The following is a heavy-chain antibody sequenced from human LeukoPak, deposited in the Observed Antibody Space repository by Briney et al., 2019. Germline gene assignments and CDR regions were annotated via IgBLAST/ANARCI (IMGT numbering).Heavy chain of an antibody. CDR3: ARDGTMNPMGWVYFAY. CDR2: MNSCGTNI. V-gene: IGHV3-48*03. Sequence: GGSLRLSCVASGFTFSTYEMNGVRQAPGKGLEWLSFMNSCGTNIHYADSVKGRFTISRDNAKNSLYLQMDSLRAEDTGVYYCARDGTMNPMGWVYFAYWGQGTLVTGSS. CDR1: GFTFSTYE. D-gene: IGHD3-3*01. J-gene: IGHJ4*02.